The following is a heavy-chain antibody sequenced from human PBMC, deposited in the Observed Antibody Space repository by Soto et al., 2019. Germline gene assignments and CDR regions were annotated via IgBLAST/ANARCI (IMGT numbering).Heavy chain of an antibody. CDR2: ISSSSSTI. D-gene: IGHD2-2*01. J-gene: IGHJ3*02. CDR3: ARVVPAPNDAFDI. CDR1: GFNFGSYS. V-gene: IGHV3-48*01. Sequence: GGSQRLSSTASGFNFGSYSMNWVRQAPGKGLEWVSYISSSSSTIYYADSVKGRFTISRDNAKNSLYLQMNSLRAEDTAVYYCARVVPAPNDAFDIWGQGTMVTVSS.